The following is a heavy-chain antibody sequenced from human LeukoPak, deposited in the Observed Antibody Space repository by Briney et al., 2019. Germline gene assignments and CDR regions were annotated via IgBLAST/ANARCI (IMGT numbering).Heavy chain of an antibody. Sequence: SETLSLTCTVSGGSISSYYWSWIRQPPGKGLEWIWYIYYSGSTNYNPSLKSRVTISVDTSKNQFSLKLSSVTAADTAVYYCARVPVRYGSGSYYNPYYFDYWGQGTLVTVSS. J-gene: IGHJ4*02. D-gene: IGHD3-10*01. CDR3: ARVPVRYGSGSYYNPYYFDY. CDR2: IYYSGST. V-gene: IGHV4-59*01. CDR1: GGSISSYY.